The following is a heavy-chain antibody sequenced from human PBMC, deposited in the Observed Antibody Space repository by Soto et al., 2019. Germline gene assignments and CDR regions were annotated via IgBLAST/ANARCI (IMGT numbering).Heavy chain of an antibody. CDR2: IDYDGTTT. V-gene: IGHV3-74*01. CDR3: TRGPRYSSVGNGAY. D-gene: IGHD5-18*01. J-gene: IGHJ4*02. CDR1: GFSFDSYW. Sequence: EVRLVESGGGLVQPGGSLRLSCVVSGFSFDSYWMHWVRQAPGQGPVWVSRIDYDGTTTNYADIVKGRFTVSRDNARNTLYLQMNSLRTNDTAVYYCTRGPRYSSVGNGAYWGQGTLVTVSS.